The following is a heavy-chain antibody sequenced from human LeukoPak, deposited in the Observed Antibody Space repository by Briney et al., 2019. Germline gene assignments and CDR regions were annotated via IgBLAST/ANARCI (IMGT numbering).Heavy chain of an antibody. CDR2: IIPIFGTA. Sequence: GSSVKVSCKASGGTFSSYAISWVRQAPGQGLEWVGGIIPIFGTANYAQKFQGRVTITADESTSTAYMELSSLRSEDTAVYYCARGSAIRGTVSQDYWGQGTLVTVSS. V-gene: IGHV1-69*01. CDR3: ARGSAIRGTVSQDY. CDR1: GGTFSSYA. D-gene: IGHD2-2*02. J-gene: IGHJ4*02.